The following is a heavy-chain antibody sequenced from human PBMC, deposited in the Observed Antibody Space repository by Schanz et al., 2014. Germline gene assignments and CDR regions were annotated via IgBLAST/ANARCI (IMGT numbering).Heavy chain of an antibody. V-gene: IGHV1-69*04. D-gene: IGHD6-13*01. J-gene: IGHJ4*02. CDR1: GYTFTSYG. CDR3: ARDGVDAAAGGNY. CDR2: VIPILGVT. Sequence: QVQLVQSGAEVKKPGASVKVSCKASGYTFTSYGINWVRQAPGQGLEWMGRVIPILGVTHYAQKFQGRVTITADKSTTTAYMELNSLNSDDTAVYYCARDGVDAAAGGNYWGQGTLVTVSS.